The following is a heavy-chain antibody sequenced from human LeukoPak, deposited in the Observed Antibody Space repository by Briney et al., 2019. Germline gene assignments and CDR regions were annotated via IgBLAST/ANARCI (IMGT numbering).Heavy chain of an antibody. CDR1: GGSISSYY. J-gene: IGHJ3*02. CDR2: IYPSGST. D-gene: IGHD3-22*01. CDR3: ARDPPHYYDSSGYYYEDAFDI. Sequence: SETLSLTCTVSGGSISSYYWSWIRQPAGKGLEWIGRIYPSGSTNYNPSLKSRVTMSVDTSKNQFSLKLSSVTAADTAVYYCARDPPHYYDSSGYYYEDAFDIWGQGTMVTVSS. V-gene: IGHV4-4*07.